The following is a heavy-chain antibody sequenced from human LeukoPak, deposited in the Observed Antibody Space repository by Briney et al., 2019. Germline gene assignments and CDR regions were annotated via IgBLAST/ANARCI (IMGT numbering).Heavy chain of an antibody. CDR3: AKGKGIGFDY. D-gene: IGHD2-21*01. CDR2: ISGTGENT. Sequence: GGSLRLSCAASGITFSSYGMSWVRQAPGKGLEWVSGISGTGENTYYADSVKGRFTISRDNSKNTLNLQMNSLRAEDTAVYYCAKGKGIGFDYWGQGTLVTVSS. CDR1: GITFSSYG. J-gene: IGHJ4*02. V-gene: IGHV3-23*01.